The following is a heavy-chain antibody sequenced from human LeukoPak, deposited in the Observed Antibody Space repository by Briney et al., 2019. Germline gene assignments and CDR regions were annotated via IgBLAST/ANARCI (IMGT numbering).Heavy chain of an antibody. CDR2: ISGSGGST. Sequence: GGSLRLSCAASGFTFSSYAMSWVRQAPGKGLEWVSAISGSGGSTYYADSVKGRFTISRDNSKNTLYLQMNSLRAEDTAVYYCAKASSITIFGVVIIPLDYWGQGTLVTVSS. CDR3: AKASSITIFGVVIIPLDY. V-gene: IGHV3-23*01. J-gene: IGHJ4*02. CDR1: GFTFSSYA. D-gene: IGHD3-3*01.